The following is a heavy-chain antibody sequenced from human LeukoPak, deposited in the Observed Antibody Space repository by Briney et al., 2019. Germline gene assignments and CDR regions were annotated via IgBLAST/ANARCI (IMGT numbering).Heavy chain of an antibody. CDR1: GFTFSSYA. J-gene: IGHJ4*02. D-gene: IGHD6-19*01. CDR2: ISYDGSNK. Sequence: GGSLRLSCAASGFTFSSYAMHWVRQAPVKGLEWVAVISYDGSNKYYADSVKGRFTISRDNSKNTLYLQMNSLRAEDTAVYYCARVYPSIPVAGSDYWGQGTLVTVSS. CDR3: ARVYPSIPVAGSDY. V-gene: IGHV3-30*01.